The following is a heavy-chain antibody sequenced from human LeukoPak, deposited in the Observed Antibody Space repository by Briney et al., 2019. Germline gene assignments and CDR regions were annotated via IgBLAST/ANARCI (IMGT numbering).Heavy chain of an antibody. CDR2: IKQDGTEK. CDR3: ARDKEFCSGNRSYSKHYSDY. J-gene: IGHJ4*02. V-gene: IGHV3-7*01. D-gene: IGHD2-15*01. Sequence: GGSLRLSCAASGFTFSSYWMSWVRQAPGKGLEWVANIKQDGTEKYYVDSVKGRFTISRDNAKNSLYLQMNSLRAEDTAVYYCARDKEFCSGNRSYSKHYSDYWGQGALVTVSS. CDR1: GFTFSSYW.